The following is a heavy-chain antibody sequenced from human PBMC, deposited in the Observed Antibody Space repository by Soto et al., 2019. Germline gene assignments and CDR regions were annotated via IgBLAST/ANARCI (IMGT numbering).Heavy chain of an antibody. CDR2: IRHDGTT. CDR3: ARDRDSSDTGSMDV. J-gene: IGHJ6*02. V-gene: IGHV4-4*02. CDR1: GGSISSRTC. D-gene: IGHD3-22*01. Sequence: QVQLQESGPGLVKPSGTLSLTCAVSGGSISSRTCWSWVRQAPGKGLEWIGEIRHDGTTNYNPSLKSRVTISVDKSKNQFSLNLSSVTAADTAVYYCARDRDSSDTGSMDVWGQGTTVTVSS.